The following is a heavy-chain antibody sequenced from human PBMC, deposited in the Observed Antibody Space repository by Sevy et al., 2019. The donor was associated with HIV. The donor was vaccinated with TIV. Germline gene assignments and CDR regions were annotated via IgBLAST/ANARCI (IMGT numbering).Heavy chain of an antibody. V-gene: IGHV3-7*01. Sequence: GGSLRLSCVASGFNLENFWMNWVRQAPGKGLEWVANIRQDGSEIYYVASVKGRFTIYRDNARNLVYLQMNSLRVEDTALYYCVRAIQSDGSFWGQGALVTVSS. J-gene: IGHJ4*02. CDR1: GFNLENFW. D-gene: IGHD6-19*01. CDR3: VRAIQSDGSF. CDR2: IRQDGSEI.